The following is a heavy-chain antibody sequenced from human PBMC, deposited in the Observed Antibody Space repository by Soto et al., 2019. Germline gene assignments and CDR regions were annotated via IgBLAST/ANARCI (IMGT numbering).Heavy chain of an antibody. CDR1: GGSFSGYY. J-gene: IGHJ4*02. D-gene: IGHD5-18*01. CDR2: INHSGST. V-gene: IGHV4-34*01. Sequence: SETLSLTCAVYGGSFSGYYWSWIRQPPGKGLEWIGEINHSGSTNYNPSLKSRVTISVDTSKNQFSLKLSSVTAADTAVYYCARPGYSYGRFDYWGQGTLVTSPQ. CDR3: ARPGYSYGRFDY.